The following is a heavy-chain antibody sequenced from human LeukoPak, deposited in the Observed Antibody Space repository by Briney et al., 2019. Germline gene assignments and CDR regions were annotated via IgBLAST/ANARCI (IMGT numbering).Heavy chain of an antibody. CDR2: ISDDGRNK. CDR1: GFSFISYG. CDR3: AKRPSDYGDYVTYFDY. V-gene: IGHV3-30*18. J-gene: IGHJ4*02. D-gene: IGHD4-17*01. Sequence: GGALRLSCAASGFSFISYGMHWVRQAPGKGLEWVGVISDDGRNKKYADSVKGRFTISRDNSKDTLYLQMNSLRDEDTAVYYCAKRPSDYGDYVTYFDYWGQGTLVTVSS.